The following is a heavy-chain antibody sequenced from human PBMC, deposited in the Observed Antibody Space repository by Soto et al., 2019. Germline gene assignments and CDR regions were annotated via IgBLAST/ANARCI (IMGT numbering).Heavy chain of an antibody. CDR2: ISYDARNT. D-gene: IGHD3-9*01. J-gene: IGHJ6*02. Sequence: GGSLRLSCTASGFLFNTYAMHWVRQAPGKGLEWVAVISYDARNTYYTDSVKGRFTISRDNSKNALYLQMDSLRHEDTAVYYCARPGSGYDVLTGQYFYYFHTVDVWGQGTTVTAP. V-gene: IGHV3-30*04. CDR1: GFLFNTYA. CDR3: ARPGSGYDVLTGQYFYYFHTVDV.